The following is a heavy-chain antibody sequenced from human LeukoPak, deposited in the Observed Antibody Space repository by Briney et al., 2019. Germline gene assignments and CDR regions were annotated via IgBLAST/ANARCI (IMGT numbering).Heavy chain of an antibody. J-gene: IGHJ6*02. V-gene: IGHV5-51*01. CDR2: IYPGDSDT. Sequence: GESLEISCKGSGYSFTSYWIGWVRQMPGQGLEWMGIIYPGDSDTRYSPSFQGQVTISADKSISTAYLQWSSLKASDTAMYYCARTLPDYYDSSGYYYYRYYYYYYGMDVWGQGTTVTVSS. CDR3: ARTLPDYYDSSGYYYYRYYYYYYGMDV. D-gene: IGHD3-22*01. CDR1: GYSFTSYW.